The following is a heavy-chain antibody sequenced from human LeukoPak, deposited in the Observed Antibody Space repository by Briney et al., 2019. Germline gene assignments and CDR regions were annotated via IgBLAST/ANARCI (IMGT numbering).Heavy chain of an antibody. CDR2: IYTSGST. J-gene: IGHJ4*02. CDR1: GGSISSGSYY. D-gene: IGHD3-3*01. CDR3: ARAAPGFWRGQYYFDY. V-gene: IGHV4-61*02. Sequence: SETLSLTCTVSGGSISSGSYYWSWIRQPAGKGLEWIGRIYTSGSTNYNPSLKSRVTISVDTSKNQFSLKLSSVTAADTAVYYCARAAPGFWRGQYYFDYWGQGTLVTVSS.